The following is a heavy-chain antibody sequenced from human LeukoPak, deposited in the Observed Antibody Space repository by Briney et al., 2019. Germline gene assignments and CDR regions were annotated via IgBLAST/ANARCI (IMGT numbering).Heavy chain of an antibody. D-gene: IGHD3-10*01. CDR2: INAGNGNT. CDR1: GYTFANYA. Sequence: GASVKVSCKASGYTFANYAIHWVRQAPGQRLECMGWINAGNGNTEYSQKSQGRVTITRDTSATTAYMELSSLISEDTAVYYCAREGSFRGRFFDYWGQVTLVTVSS. J-gene: IGHJ4*02. V-gene: IGHV1-3*01. CDR3: AREGSFRGRFFDY.